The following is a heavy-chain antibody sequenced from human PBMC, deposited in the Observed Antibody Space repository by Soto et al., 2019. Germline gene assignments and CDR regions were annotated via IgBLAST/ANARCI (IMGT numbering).Heavy chain of an antibody. D-gene: IGHD3-3*01. V-gene: IGHV3-7*03. CDR3: ARDATRLLTKSPSTIVEVVTRARSTQNMDF. CDR1: GFTFSSYW. J-gene: IGHJ6*02. CDR2: IKQDGSEK. Sequence: SLILSCAASGFTFSSYWMSWVSQALGKGLEWVANIKQDGSEKYYVDSVKGRFTISRDNAKNSLYLQMNSLRAEDTAVYYCARDATRLLTKSPSTIVEVVTRARSTQNMDFWGQGTTVTVYS.